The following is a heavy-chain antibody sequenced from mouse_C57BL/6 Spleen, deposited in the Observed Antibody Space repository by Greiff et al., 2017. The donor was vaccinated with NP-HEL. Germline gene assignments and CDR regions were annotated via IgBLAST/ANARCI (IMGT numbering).Heavy chain of an antibody. CDR3: ARTGKDYAMDY. CDR1: GFTFSDYG. CDR2: ISSGSSTI. V-gene: IGHV5-17*01. Sequence: EVKVVESGGGLVKPGGSLKLSCAASGFTFSDYGMHWVRQAPEKGLEWVAYISSGSSTIYYAATVKGRFTISRDNAKNTLFLQMTSLRSEDTAMYYCARTGKDYAMDYWGQGTSVTVSS. D-gene: IGHD4-1*01. J-gene: IGHJ4*01.